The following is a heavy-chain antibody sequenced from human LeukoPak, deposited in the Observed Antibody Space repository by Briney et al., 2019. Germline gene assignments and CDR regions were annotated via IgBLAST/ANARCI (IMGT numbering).Heavy chain of an antibody. D-gene: IGHD3-22*01. CDR2: IYYSGST. Sequence: SETLSLTCTVSGGSISSGGYYWSWIRQHPGKGLEWIVYIYYSGSTYYNPSLKSRVTISVDTSKNQFSLKLSSVTAADTAVYYCARENPTYYYDSSGYAFDIWGQGTMVTVSS. J-gene: IGHJ3*02. CDR1: GGSISSGGYY. V-gene: IGHV4-31*03. CDR3: ARENPTYYYDSSGYAFDI.